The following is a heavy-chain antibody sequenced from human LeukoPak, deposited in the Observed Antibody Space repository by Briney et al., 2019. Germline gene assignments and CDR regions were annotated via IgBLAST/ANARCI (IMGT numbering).Heavy chain of an antibody. J-gene: IGHJ4*02. CDR3: ARDRRTYSSGWYDY. D-gene: IGHD6-19*01. CDR2: IIAIFATA. Sequence: GASVKVSCKASGGTFSSYAISWVRQAPGQGLEWMGGIIAIFATANYAQKFQGRVTITAGESTSTAYMELSSVRSEDTAVYYCARDRRTYSSGWYDYWGQGTLVTVSS. CDR1: GGTFSSYA. V-gene: IGHV1-69*01.